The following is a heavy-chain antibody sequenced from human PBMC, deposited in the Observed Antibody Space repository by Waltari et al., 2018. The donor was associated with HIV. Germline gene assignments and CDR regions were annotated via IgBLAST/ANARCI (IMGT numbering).Heavy chain of an antibody. V-gene: IGHV3-33*01. CDR1: RFSFSQYG. Sequence: QVQLLESGGGVVQPGRSVRLSCVASRFSFSQYGMHWVRQAPGKGLEWVAIRWSDGREKYYGDSAKGRFTVSRDNSKNTLYLQMSSLRAEDTAVYYCARDQDYADLGGGALDIWGQGTTVTVSS. D-gene: IGHD4-17*01. J-gene: IGHJ3*02. CDR2: RWSDGREK. CDR3: ARDQDYADLGGGALDI.